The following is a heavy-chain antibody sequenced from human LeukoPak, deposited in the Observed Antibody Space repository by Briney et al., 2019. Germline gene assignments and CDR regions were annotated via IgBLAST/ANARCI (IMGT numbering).Heavy chain of an antibody. Sequence: PGGSLRLSCAASGFTFSSYSMNWVRQAPGKGLEWVSSISSSSSYIYYADSVKGRFTISRDNAKNSLYLQMNSLRAEDTAAYYCARVGPRLAAAANNYYYYYGLDVWGQGTAVTVSS. CDR3: ARVGPRLAAAANNYYYYYGLDV. V-gene: IGHV3-21*01. CDR2: ISSSSSYI. CDR1: GFTFSSYS. D-gene: IGHD6-13*01. J-gene: IGHJ6*02.